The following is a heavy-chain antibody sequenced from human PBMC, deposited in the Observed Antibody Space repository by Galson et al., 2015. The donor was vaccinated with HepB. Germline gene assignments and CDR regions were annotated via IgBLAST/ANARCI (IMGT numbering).Heavy chain of an antibody. V-gene: IGHV3-7*01. D-gene: IGHD6-13*01. CDR3: ASRTGASAGRYFDC. CDR2: IKRDGSEK. CDR1: GFTFSDYW. J-gene: IGHJ4*02. Sequence: SLRLSCAASGFTFSDYWMSWVRQAPGKGLEWVANIKRDGSEKYYVDSVKGRFTISRDNAKNSLFLQMNSLRAEDTAVYYCASRTGASAGRYFDCWGQGTLVTVSS.